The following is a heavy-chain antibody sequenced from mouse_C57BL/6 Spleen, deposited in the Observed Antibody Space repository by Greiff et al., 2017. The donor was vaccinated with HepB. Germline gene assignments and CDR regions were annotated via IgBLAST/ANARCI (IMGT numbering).Heavy chain of an antibody. Sequence: EVQLQESGEGLVKPGGSLKLSCAASGFTFSSYAMSWVRQTPEKRLEWVAYISSGGDYIYYADTVKGRFTISRDNARNTLYLQMSSLKSEDTAMYYCTRGHGSREGYAMDYWGQGTSVTVSS. D-gene: IGHD1-1*01. CDR3: TRGHGSREGYAMDY. J-gene: IGHJ4*01. CDR1: GFTFSSYA. V-gene: IGHV5-9-1*02. CDR2: ISSGGDYI.